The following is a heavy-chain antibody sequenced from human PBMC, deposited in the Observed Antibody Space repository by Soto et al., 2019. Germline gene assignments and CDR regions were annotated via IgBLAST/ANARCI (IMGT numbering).Heavy chain of an antibody. CDR2: ISSDGSNK. CDR3: VRDGLDYYDTERLYFDK. Sequence: PGGSLRLSCAASGFIFSRYGMHWVRQAPGNGLEWVAVISSDGSNKYYADSVKGRFTISRDNANNSLYLQMNSLRAEDTATYYCVRDGLDYYDTERLYFDKWGQGTLVTVSS. J-gene: IGHJ4*02. V-gene: IGHV3-30*03. CDR1: GFIFSRYG. D-gene: IGHD3-22*01.